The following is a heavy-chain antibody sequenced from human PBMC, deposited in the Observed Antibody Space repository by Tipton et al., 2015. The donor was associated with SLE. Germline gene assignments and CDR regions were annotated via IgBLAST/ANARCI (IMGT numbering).Heavy chain of an antibody. V-gene: IGHV4-34*01. CDR1: GGSFSGYY. CDR2: INHSGST. J-gene: IGHJ4*02. Sequence: TLSLTCAVYGGSFSGYYWSWIRQPPGKGLEWIGEINHSGSTNYNPSLKSRVTISVDTSKNQFSLKLSSLTAADTAVYYCARRDRYYDFWSIPEYFDYWGQGTLVTVSS. CDR3: ARRDRYYDFWSIPEYFDY. D-gene: IGHD3-3*01.